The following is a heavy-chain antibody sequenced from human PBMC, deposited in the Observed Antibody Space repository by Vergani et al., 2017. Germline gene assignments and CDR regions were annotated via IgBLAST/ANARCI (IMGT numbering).Heavy chain of an antibody. CDR3: ARAETVGSTSTTFDY. Sequence: QVQLQESGPGLVKPSETLSLTCDVSGYSISSGYYWGWIRQPPGKGMESIGSIYHSGSTYYNPSLKRRVTISVDTSRNKFSLKLSSVTAADTAVYYCARAETVGSTSTTFDYWGQGTLVTVSS. CDR1: GYSISSGYY. V-gene: IGHV4-38-2*01. CDR2: IYHSGST. D-gene: IGHD2-2*01. J-gene: IGHJ4*02.